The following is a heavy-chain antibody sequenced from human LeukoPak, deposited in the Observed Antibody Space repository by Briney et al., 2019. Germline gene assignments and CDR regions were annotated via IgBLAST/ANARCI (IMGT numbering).Heavy chain of an antibody. J-gene: IGHJ4*02. CDR2: INHSGST. CDR1: GGSFSHYY. Sequence: SETLSLTCAVYGGSFSHYYWSWIRQPPGKGLEWIGEINHSGSTNYNPSLKSRVTISVDTSKNQFSLKLSSVTAADTAVYYCARDDYWGQGTLVTVSS. CDR3: ARDDY. V-gene: IGHV4-34*01.